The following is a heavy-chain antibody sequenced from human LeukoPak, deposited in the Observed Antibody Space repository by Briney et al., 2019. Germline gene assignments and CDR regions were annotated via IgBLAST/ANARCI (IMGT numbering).Heavy chain of an antibody. V-gene: IGHV4-59*01. D-gene: IGHD3-10*01. CDR1: GGSISSYY. CDR2: IYYSGST. J-gene: IGHJ2*01. CDR3: ARDLRGPLGYFDL. Sequence: PSETLSLTCTVSGGSISSYYWSWIRQPPGKGLEWIGYIYYSGSTNYNPSLKSRVTISVDTSKNQFPLKLSSVTAADTAVYYCARDLRGPLGYFDLWGRGTLVTVSS.